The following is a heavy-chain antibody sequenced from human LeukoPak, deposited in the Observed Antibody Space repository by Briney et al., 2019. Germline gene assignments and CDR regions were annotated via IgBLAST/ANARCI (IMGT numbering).Heavy chain of an antibody. CDR1: GYTFTGYY. V-gene: IGHV1-3*03. CDR2: INAGNGNT. D-gene: IGHD1-26*01. J-gene: IGHJ4*02. Sequence: ASVKVSCKASGYTFTGYYMHWVRQAPGQRLEWMGWINAGNGNTKYSQEFQGRVTITRDTSASTAYMELSSLRSEDMAVYYCARATIVGATPFDYWGQGTLVTVSS. CDR3: ARATIVGATPFDY.